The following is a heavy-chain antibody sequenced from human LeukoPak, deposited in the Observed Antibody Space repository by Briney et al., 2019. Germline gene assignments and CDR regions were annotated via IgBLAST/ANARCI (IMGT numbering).Heavy chain of an antibody. CDR3: AKGVRGAQYHDGMDV. CDR2: ISGSDGST. J-gene: IGHJ6*02. D-gene: IGHD3-10*01. V-gene: IGHV3-23*01. CDR1: GFTFSSYA. Sequence: GGSLRLSCAASGFTFSSYAMSWVRQAPGKGPEWVSAISGSDGSTYYADSVKGRFTISRDNSKNTLYLQMNSLRAEDTAVYYCAKGVRGAQYHDGMDVWGQGTTVTVSS.